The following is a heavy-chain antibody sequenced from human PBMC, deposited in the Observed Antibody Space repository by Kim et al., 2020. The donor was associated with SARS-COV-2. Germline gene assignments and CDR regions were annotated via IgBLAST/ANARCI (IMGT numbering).Heavy chain of an antibody. CDR3: ARGIVVVPAAKNYYYGMDV. CDR1: GGTFSSYA. J-gene: IGHJ6*02. CDR2: IIPIFGTA. D-gene: IGHD2-2*01. Sequence: SVKVSCKASGGTFSSYAISWVRQAPGQGLEWMGGIIPIFGTANYAQKFQGRVTITADESTSTAYMELSSLRSEDTAVYYCARGIVVVPAAKNYYYGMDVWGQGTTVTVSS. V-gene: IGHV1-69*13.